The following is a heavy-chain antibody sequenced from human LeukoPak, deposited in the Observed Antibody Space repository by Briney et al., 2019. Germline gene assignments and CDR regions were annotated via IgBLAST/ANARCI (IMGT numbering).Heavy chain of an antibody. CDR1: GYTFTSYA. Sequence: ASVKVSCKASGYTFTSYAMHWVRQAPGQRLEWMGWINAGNGNTKYSQKLQGRVTITRDTSASTAYMELSSLRSEDTAVYYCARGSLASSGWYVLGYWGQGTLVTVSP. D-gene: IGHD6-19*01. V-gene: IGHV1-3*01. J-gene: IGHJ4*02. CDR2: INAGNGNT. CDR3: ARGSLASSGWYVLGY.